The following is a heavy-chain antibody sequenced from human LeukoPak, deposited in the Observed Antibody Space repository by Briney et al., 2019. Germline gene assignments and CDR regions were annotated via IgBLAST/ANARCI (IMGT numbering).Heavy chain of an antibody. D-gene: IGHD3-3*01. Sequence: AGGSLRLSCAASGFTFSSYGMHWVRQAPDKGLEWVAFIRYDGSNKYYADSVKGRFTISRDNSKNMLYLQMNSLRAEDTAVYYCARPFLEWLPYDAFDIWGQGTMVTVSS. CDR1: GFTFSSYG. J-gene: IGHJ3*02. CDR2: IRYDGSNK. V-gene: IGHV3-30*02. CDR3: ARPFLEWLPYDAFDI.